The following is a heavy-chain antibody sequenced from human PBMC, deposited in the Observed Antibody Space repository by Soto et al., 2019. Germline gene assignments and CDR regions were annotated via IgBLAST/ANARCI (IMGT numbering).Heavy chain of an antibody. CDR3: VRWNGFGDH. CDR1: GFTLSYYG. CDR2: FSGGGGGT. D-gene: IGHD1-1*01. Sequence: EVQLLDSGGGLVQPGGSLRLSCAVSGFTLSYYGVTWVRQAPGKGLEWVSGFSGGGGGTFYADSVKGRFTISRDDSKNTAYLQMNGLGVEDTAVYYCVRWNGFGDHWGQGTLVTVSS. J-gene: IGHJ4*02. V-gene: IGHV3-23*01.